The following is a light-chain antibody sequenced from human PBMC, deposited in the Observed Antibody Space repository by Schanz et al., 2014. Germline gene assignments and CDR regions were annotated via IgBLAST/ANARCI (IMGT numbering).Light chain of an antibody. V-gene: IGKV3-20*01. CDR1: QSVSSSY. Sequence: EIVLTQSPGTLSLSPGERATLSCRASQSVSSSYLAWYQQKPGQAPRLLIYGVSSRATGIPDSFSGSGSGTDFTLTISRLEPEDFAVYYCQQYDAWPRTFGQGTKLEIK. CDR2: GVS. CDR3: QQYDAWPRT. J-gene: IGKJ2*01.